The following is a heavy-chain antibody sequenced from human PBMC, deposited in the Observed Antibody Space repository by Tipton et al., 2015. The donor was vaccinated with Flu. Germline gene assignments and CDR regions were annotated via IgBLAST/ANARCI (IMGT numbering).Heavy chain of an antibody. Sequence: SLRLSCAASGFRFSGYYMSWIRQAPGKGLEWVSYISSGGSSMYYAESVKGRFTISRDNAKNSLYLQINSLRAEDTAFYYCARGGWASNSNNLLDYWGQGTLVTVFS. CDR2: ISSGGSSM. D-gene: IGHD1/OR15-1a*01. J-gene: IGHJ4*02. V-gene: IGHV3-11*01. CDR3: ARGGWASNSNNLLDY. CDR1: GFRFSGYY.